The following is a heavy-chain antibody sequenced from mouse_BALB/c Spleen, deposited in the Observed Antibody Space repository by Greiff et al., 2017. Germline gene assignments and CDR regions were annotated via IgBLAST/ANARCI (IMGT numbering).Heavy chain of an antibody. Sequence: VKLMESGAELVRPGSSVKISCKASGYAFSSYWMNWVKQRPGQGLEWIGQIYPGDGDTNYNGKFKGKATLTADKSSSTAYMQLSSLTSEDSAVYFCARPHYYGSSYEAWFAYWGQGTLVTVSA. CDR1: GYAFSSYW. CDR2: IYPGDGDT. V-gene: IGHV1-80*01. D-gene: IGHD1-1*01. J-gene: IGHJ3*01. CDR3: ARPHYYGSSYEAWFAY.